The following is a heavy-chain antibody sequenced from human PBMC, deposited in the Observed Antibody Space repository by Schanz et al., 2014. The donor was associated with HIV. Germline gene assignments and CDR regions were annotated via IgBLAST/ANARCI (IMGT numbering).Heavy chain of an antibody. CDR1: GFTFSDYY. V-gene: IGHV3-11*01. Sequence: QVQLVESGGVLVKPGGSLRLSCAAFGFTFSDYYMTWVRQAPGKGLEWISYISSGGSSKNYADSVKGRFTISRDNAKNSLYLQMNSLIPEDTAVYYCARNQYQMLPFDFWGQGTLVTVSS. D-gene: IGHD2-15*01. CDR3: ARNQYQMLPFDF. CDR2: ISSGGSSK. J-gene: IGHJ4*02.